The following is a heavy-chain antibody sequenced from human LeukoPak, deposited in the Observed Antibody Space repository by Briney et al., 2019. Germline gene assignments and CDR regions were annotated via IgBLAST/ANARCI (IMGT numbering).Heavy chain of an antibody. CDR1: GGSISSSSYY. CDR2: IYYSGRT. D-gene: IGHD3-16*02. Sequence: SETLSLTCTVSGGSISSSSYYWGWIRQPPGKGLEWIGSIYYSGRTYYNPSLKSRVTISVDTSKNQFSLKLSSVTAADTAVFYCARHKAMVTFGGVIVKSVADYWGQGALVTVSS. J-gene: IGHJ4*02. CDR3: ARHKAMVTFGGVIVKSVADY. V-gene: IGHV4-39*01.